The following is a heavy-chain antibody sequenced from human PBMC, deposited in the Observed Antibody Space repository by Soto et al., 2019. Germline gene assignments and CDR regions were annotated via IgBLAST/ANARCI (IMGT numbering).Heavy chain of an antibody. J-gene: IGHJ4*02. CDR2: IYPGDSDT. CDR3: ARGRAYGSGSSFVYFDY. D-gene: IGHD3-10*01. V-gene: IGHV5-51*01. Sequence: GESLKISCKGSGYSFSTYWLGWVRQMPGKGLEWMGVIYPGDSDTRYGPSFQGQVTISADKSTNTAYVQWSSVKASDTGMYFCARGRAYGSGSSFVYFDYWGRGTLVTVSS. CDR1: GYSFSTYW.